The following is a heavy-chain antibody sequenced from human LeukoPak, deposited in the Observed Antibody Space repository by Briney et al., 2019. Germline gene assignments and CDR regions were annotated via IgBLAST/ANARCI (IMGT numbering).Heavy chain of an antibody. CDR2: FDPEDGET. CDR1: GYTLTELS. D-gene: IGHD3-10*01. V-gene: IGHV1-24*01. CDR3: ATAGGYGSGSYYKAYWYFDL. Sequence: ASVEVSCKVSGYTLTELSMHWVRQAPGKGLEWMGGFDPEDGETIYAQKFQGRVTMTEDTSTDTAYMELSSLRSEDTAVYYCATAGGYGSGSYYKAYWYFDLWGRGTLVTVSS. J-gene: IGHJ2*01.